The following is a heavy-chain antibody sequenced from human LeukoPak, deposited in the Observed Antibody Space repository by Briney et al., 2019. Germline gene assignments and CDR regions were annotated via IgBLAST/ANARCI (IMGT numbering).Heavy chain of an antibody. J-gene: IGHJ4*02. CDR3: ARSSHGDFWSGYYFDD. CDR1: GFTFSSYW. D-gene: IGHD3-3*01. Sequence: GGSLRLSCAASGFTFSSYWMSWVRQAPGKGLEWVANIKQDGSEKYYVDSMKGRFTISRDNAKNSLYLQMNSLRAEDTAVYYCARSSHGDFWSGYYFDDWGQGTLVTVSS. V-gene: IGHV3-7*01. CDR2: IKQDGSEK.